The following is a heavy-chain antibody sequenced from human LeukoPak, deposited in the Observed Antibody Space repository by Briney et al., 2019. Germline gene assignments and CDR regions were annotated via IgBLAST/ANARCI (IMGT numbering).Heavy chain of an antibody. Sequence: GGSLRLSCAASGFTFSSYAMSWVRQAPGKGLEWVSAISGSGGSTYYADSVKGRFTISRDNSKNTLYLQMNSLRAEDTAVYYCAKGHSSSWYGDLFFRYWGQGTLVTVSS. V-gene: IGHV3-23*01. CDR3: AKGHSSSWYGDLFFRY. CDR2: ISGSGGST. D-gene: IGHD6-13*01. J-gene: IGHJ4*02. CDR1: GFTFSSYA.